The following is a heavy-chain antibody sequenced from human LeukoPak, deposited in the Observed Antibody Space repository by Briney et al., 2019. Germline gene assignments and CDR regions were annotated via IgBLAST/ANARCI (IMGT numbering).Heavy chain of an antibody. V-gene: IGHV4-39*01. J-gene: IGHJ3*02. D-gene: IGHD4-17*01. CDR2: IYYSGRT. Sequence: SETLSLTCTVSGGSISSSSYYWGWIRQPPGKGLEWIGSIYYSGRTYYNPSLKSRVTISVDTSKNQFSLKLSSVTAADTAVYYCASIYGDYPDAFDIWGQGTMVTVSS. CDR1: GGSISSSSYY. CDR3: ASIYGDYPDAFDI.